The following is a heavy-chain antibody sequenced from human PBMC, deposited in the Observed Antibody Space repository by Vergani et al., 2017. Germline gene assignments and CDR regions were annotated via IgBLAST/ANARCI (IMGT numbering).Heavy chain of an antibody. CDR2: INPNSGGT. CDR1: GYTFTGYC. V-gene: IGHV1-2*02. J-gene: IGHJ6*02. CDR3: ARWQDIVVVPAASYYYGMDV. D-gene: IGHD2-2*01. Sequence: QVQLVQSGAEVKKPGASVKVSCKASGYTFTGYCMHWVRQAPGQGLEWMGWINPNSGGTNYAQKFQGRVTMTRDTSISTAYMELSRLRSDDTAVYYCARWQDIVVVPAASYYYGMDVWGQGTTVTVSS.